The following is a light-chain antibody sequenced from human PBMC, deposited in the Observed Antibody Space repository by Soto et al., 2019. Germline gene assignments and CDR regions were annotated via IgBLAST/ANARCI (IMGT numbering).Light chain of an antibody. CDR1: QSISDW. Sequence: DIQMTQSPSTLSTSVGDRVTITCRASQSISDWLAWYQEKPGKAPNLLIYKASSLESGVPSRFSGSGSGTDFTLTINSLQPDDFATYYCQQYHSYPLTFGGGTKVEIE. V-gene: IGKV1-5*03. CDR2: KAS. CDR3: QQYHSYPLT. J-gene: IGKJ4*01.